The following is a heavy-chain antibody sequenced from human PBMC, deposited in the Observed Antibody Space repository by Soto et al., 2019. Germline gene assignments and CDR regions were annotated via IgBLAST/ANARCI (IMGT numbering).Heavy chain of an antibody. CDR3: ERQRWAADY. V-gene: IGHV3-66*04. Sequence: EVQWLEAGGGLVQPGGSLRLSCAASGFTVSTKYRTWVRQAPGKGLEWVSVIYSGGSTFYADSVRGRLAISRADAENSVNLQQISLIPEDTRVYYCERQRWAADYLGQGTLVTVSS. D-gene: IGHD3-16*01. CDR1: GFTVSTKY. J-gene: IGHJ4*02. CDR2: IYSGGST.